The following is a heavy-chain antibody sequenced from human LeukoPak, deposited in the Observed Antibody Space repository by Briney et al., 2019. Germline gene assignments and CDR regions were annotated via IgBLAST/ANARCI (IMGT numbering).Heavy chain of an antibody. J-gene: IGHJ4*02. CDR2: IYYSGST. CDR1: GGSISSSSYY. CDR3: ARRRYGSGSYYLDY. V-gene: IGHV4-39*01. Sequence: SETLSLTCTVCGGSISSSSYYWGWIRQPPGKGLEWIGSIYYSGSTYYNPSLKSRVTISVDTSKNQFSLKLSSVTAADTAVYYCARRRYGSGSYYLDYWGQGTLVTVSS. D-gene: IGHD3-10*01.